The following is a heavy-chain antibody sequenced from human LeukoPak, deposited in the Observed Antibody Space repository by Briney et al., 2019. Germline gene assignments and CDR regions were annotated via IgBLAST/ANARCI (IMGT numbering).Heavy chain of an antibody. Sequence: GGSLRLSCAVSGFTFSSYAMSWVRQAPGKGLEWVSAIGGSGVTTFYADSVKGRFTISRDSSTNTLYLQMNSLRAEDTAVYYCAKDRQRKQPRGFDYWGQETLVTVSS. J-gene: IGHJ4*02. D-gene: IGHD1-1*01. V-gene: IGHV3-23*01. CDR1: GFTFSSYA. CDR2: IGGSGVTT. CDR3: AKDRQRKQPRGFDY.